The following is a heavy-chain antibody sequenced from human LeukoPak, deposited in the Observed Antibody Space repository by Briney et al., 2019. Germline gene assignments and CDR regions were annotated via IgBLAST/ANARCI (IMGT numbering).Heavy chain of an antibody. Sequence: GGSLRLSCAASGFTFSDHYMDWVRQAPGKGLEWVGRTRNKANSYTTEYAASVKGRFTISRDDSKSSLYLQMNSLKTEDTAVYYCARLRYSGSYADYWGQGTLVTVSS. V-gene: IGHV3-72*01. D-gene: IGHD1-26*01. CDR2: TRNKANSYTT. CDR1: GFTFSDHY. J-gene: IGHJ4*02. CDR3: ARLRYSGSYADY.